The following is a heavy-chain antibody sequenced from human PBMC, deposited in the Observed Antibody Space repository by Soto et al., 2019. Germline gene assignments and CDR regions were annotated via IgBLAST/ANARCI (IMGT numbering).Heavy chain of an antibody. CDR3: ASSHKGNRVRDAFDI. V-gene: IGHV4-34*01. CDR1: GGSISSYY. Sequence: SETLSLTCTVSGGSISSYYWSWIRQPPGKGLEWIGEINHSGSTNYNPSLKSRVTISADTSKNQFSLKLSSVTAADTAVYYCASSHKGNRVRDAFDIWGQGTMVTVSS. D-gene: IGHD4-4*01. J-gene: IGHJ3*02. CDR2: INHSGST.